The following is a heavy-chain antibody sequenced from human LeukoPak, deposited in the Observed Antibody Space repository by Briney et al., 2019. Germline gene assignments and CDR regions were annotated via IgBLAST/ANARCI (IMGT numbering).Heavy chain of an antibody. CDR3: ARDNSGGNSGMDY. V-gene: IGHV3-48*02. CDR2: ISTSSSAI. J-gene: IGHJ4*02. Sequence: SGGSLRLSCAASGFTFGSYTMNWVRQAPGKGLEWVSYISTSSSAIYYADSVKGRFIISRDNARSSLYLQMNSLRDEDTAVYYCARDNSGGNSGMDYWGQGTLVAVSS. D-gene: IGHD4-23*01. CDR1: GFTFGSYT.